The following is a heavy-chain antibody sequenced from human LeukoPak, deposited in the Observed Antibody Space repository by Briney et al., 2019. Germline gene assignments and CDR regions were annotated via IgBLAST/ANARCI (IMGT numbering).Heavy chain of an antibody. CDR2: INNSGST. J-gene: IGHJ4*02. CDR1: GGSISSSSYY. CDR3: ARARETVPIDY. V-gene: IGHV4-39*07. Sequence: SETLSLTCTVSGGSISSSSYYWTWIRQSPGEGLQWIGEINNSGSTKCNPSLKSRVTVSVDTSKNQFSLKLTSVTAADTATYYCARARETVPIDYWGQGTLVTVSS. D-gene: IGHD4-11*01.